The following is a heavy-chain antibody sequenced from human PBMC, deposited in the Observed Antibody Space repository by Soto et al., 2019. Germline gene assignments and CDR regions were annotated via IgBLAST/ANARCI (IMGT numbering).Heavy chain of an antibody. Sequence: GASVKVSCKASGYTFTSYGISWVRQAPGQGLEWMGWISAYNGNTNYAQKLQGRVTMTTDTSTSTAYMELRSLRSDDTAVYYCARDGIVLMVYVDAFDIWGQGTMVTVSS. V-gene: IGHV1-18*04. CDR2: ISAYNGNT. CDR1: GYTFTSYG. J-gene: IGHJ3*02. D-gene: IGHD2-8*01. CDR3: ARDGIVLMVYVDAFDI.